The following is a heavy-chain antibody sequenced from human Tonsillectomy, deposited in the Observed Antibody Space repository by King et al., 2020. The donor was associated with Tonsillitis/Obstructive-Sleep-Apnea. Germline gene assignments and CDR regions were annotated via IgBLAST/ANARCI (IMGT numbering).Heavy chain of an antibody. Sequence: QLVQSGAEVKNPGASVRVSCKAPGYSLTTHGISWVRQAPGQGLEWMGWISSYNGNTKYAEKVQGRVTMTTDTSTNTAYMELRSLRFDDTAVYYCASGAASQLPPDYWGQGTLVTVSS. CDR2: ISSYNGNT. CDR3: ASGAASQLPPDY. J-gene: IGHJ4*02. V-gene: IGHV1-18*01. CDR1: GYSLTTHG. D-gene: IGHD2-2*01.